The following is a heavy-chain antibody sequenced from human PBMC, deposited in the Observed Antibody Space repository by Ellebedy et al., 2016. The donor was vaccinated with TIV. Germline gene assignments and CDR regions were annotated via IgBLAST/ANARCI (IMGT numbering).Heavy chain of an antibody. CDR3: AKGTAAPDGGYALDV. Sequence: PGGSLRLSCAASGFIVSSTWMTWVRQAPGKGLEWVSVIDYGGTTEYGDSVRGRFTITRDESENTLYLQMNSVGVADTAVYYCAKGTAAPDGGYALDVWGQGTIVTVTS. D-gene: IGHD6-13*01. J-gene: IGHJ6*02. V-gene: IGHV3-66*01. CDR1: GFIVSSTW. CDR2: IDYGGTT.